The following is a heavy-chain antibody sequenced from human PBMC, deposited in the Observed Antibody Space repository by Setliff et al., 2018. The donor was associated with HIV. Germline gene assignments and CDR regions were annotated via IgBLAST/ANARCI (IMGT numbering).Heavy chain of an antibody. CDR1: GYTLRRHG. CDR3: ARGRRNRLFWSGYFTL. CDR2: ISAYNGNT. V-gene: IGHV1-18*01. Sequence: ASVKVSCKASGYTLRRHGISWVRQAPGQGLEWMGWISAYNGNTNYAQKFRGRVTLTTDTSTSTAYMELRSLRSDDTAVYYCARGRRNRLFWSGYFTLWGQGTLVTVSS. J-gene: IGHJ4*02. D-gene: IGHD3-3*01.